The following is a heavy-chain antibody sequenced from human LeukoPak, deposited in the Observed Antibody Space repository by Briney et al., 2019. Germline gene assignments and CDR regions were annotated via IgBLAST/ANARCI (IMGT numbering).Heavy chain of an antibody. D-gene: IGHD1-1*01. Sequence: GGSLRLSCAASGFTFSNYAMSWFRQAPGKGLEWVSTIGRSGVDTYYADPVKGRFTISKDSSKNTLQMNSLRAEDTAVYYCVRHSGGVYGSSDSWGQGTLVTVSS. V-gene: IGHV3-23*01. J-gene: IGHJ4*02. CDR2: IGRSGVDT. CDR1: GFTFSNYA. CDR3: VRHSGGVYGSSDS.